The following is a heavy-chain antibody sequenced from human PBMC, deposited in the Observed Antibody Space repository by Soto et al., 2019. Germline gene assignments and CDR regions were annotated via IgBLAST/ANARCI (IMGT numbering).Heavy chain of an antibody. V-gene: IGHV1-46*01. CDR3: ASMVGSGYDAFDI. CDR1: GYTFTSYY. D-gene: IGHD6-25*01. CDR2: INPSGGST. Sequence: ASVKVSCKASGYTFTSYYMHWVRQAPGQGLEWMGIINPSGGSTSYAQKFQGRVTMTRDTSTSTVYMELSSLRSEDTAVYYCASMVGSGYDAFDIWGQGTMVTVSS. J-gene: IGHJ3*02.